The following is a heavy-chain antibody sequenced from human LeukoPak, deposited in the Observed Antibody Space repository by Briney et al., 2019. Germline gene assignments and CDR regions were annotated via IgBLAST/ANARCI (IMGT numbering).Heavy chain of an antibody. J-gene: IGHJ4*02. CDR1: GFTFDDYA. V-gene: IGHV3-23*01. CDR3: ARVMGRYCSSTSCYVDY. Sequence: LPGRSLRLSCAASGFTFDDYAMHWVRQAPGKGLEWVSAISGSGGSTYYADSVKGRFTISRDNSTNTLYLQMNSLRAEDTAVYYCARVMGRYCSSTSCYVDYWGQGTLVTVSS. D-gene: IGHD2-2*01. CDR2: ISGSGGST.